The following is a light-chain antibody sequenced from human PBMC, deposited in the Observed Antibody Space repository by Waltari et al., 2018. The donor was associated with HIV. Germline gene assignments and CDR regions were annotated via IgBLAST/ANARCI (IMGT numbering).Light chain of an antibody. Sequence: QTVVTQEPSFSVSPGGTVSTTHYASWYRQTPGQAPRTLIYSTNVRSSGVPDRFSGSILGNKAALTITGAQADDECHYYCVLYMGGAWVFGGGTKLTVL. CDR3: VLYMGGAWV. CDR2: STN. V-gene: IGLV8-61*01. J-gene: IGLJ3*02. CDR1: STTHY.